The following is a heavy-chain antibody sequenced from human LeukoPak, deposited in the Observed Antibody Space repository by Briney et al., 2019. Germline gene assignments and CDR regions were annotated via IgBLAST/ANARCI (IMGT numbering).Heavy chain of an antibody. CDR3: ARSPEEHSPFNYHSYMDV. J-gene: IGHJ6*03. CDR2: IYHSGST. V-gene: IGHV4-39*07. CDR1: GGSISSGSYY. D-gene: IGHD1-26*01. Sequence: SETLSLTCTVSGGSISSGSYYWGWIRQPPGKGLEWIGIIYHSGSTYYNPSLKSRVTMSVDTSKNQFSMKLSSVTAADTAVFYCARSPEEHSPFNYHSYMDVWGKGTTVTVSS.